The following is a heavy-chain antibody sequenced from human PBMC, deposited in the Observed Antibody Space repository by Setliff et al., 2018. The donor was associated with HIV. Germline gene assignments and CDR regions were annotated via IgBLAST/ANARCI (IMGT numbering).Heavy chain of an antibody. V-gene: IGHV1-8*01. Sequence: ASVKVSGKPPGHTFTNYDIHWMRRAPGQGLEWMGWMDPNSGVSGYALKFHDRVTMTGDTSITTLYMELSSLTSEDTAVYYCARHAPRNHDLAGVFYPYYMDVWGKGTTVTVSS. D-gene: IGHD1-1*01. CDR1: GHTFTNYD. CDR3: ARHAPRNHDLAGVFYPYYMDV. J-gene: IGHJ6*03. CDR2: MDPNSGVS.